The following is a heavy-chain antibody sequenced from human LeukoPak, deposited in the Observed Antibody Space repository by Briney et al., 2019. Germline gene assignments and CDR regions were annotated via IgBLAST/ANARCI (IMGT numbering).Heavy chain of an antibody. CDR2: ISTSGST. CDR1: GGSISNYF. CDR3: ATDYSVGSTTIDLDY. D-gene: IGHD1-26*01. Sequence: SETLSLTCTVSGGSISNYFWSWIRQPAGKGLEWIGHISTSGSTNYNPSLETRVTMSVDTSKNQFSLKLSSVTAADTAVYYCATDYSVGSTTIDLDYWGQGTLVTVSS. J-gene: IGHJ4*02. V-gene: IGHV4-4*07.